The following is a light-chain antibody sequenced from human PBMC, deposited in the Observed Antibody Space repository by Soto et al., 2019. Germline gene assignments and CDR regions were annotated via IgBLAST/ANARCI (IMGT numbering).Light chain of an antibody. CDR2: AAS. Sequence: IQMTQSPSSLSASVGDRVTITCRASQGIGHDLGWYQQKPGKVPKLLIYAASILQSGVPSRFSGSGYGTDFSLTISSLQPEDVATYYCLQDYNLWTFGQGTKVDI. CDR3: LQDYNLWT. J-gene: IGKJ1*01. V-gene: IGKV1-6*01. CDR1: QGIGHD.